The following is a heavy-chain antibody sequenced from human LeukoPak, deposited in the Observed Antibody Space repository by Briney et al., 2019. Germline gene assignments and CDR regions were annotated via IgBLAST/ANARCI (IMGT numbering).Heavy chain of an antibody. D-gene: IGHD3-10*01. CDR3: ARPRMARGVVYYFDY. CDR2: IYRCDSDT. V-gene: IGHV5-51*01. Sequence: GESLKISSKGSGYSFTTYWIGWVRQLPGKGLEWMGVIYRCDSDTRYSPPLQGQVTISADKSISTAYLQWSSLKASDTAIYYCARPRMARGVVYYFDYWGQGTMVTVSS. CDR1: GYSFTTYW. J-gene: IGHJ4*02.